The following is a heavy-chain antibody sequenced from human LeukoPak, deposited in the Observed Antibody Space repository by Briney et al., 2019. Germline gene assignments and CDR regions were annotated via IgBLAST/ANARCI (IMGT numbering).Heavy chain of an antibody. J-gene: IGHJ4*02. CDR1: GFTFTNVW. CDR2: LYSGGST. V-gene: IGHV3-66*01. D-gene: IGHD3-16*02. Sequence: PGGSLRLSCATSGFTFTNVWVSWVRQAPGKGLEGVSVLYSGGSTYYADSVKGRFTISRDNSKNTLYLQMNSLRVEDTAVYYCARIVAGSQDYWGQGTLVTVSS. CDR3: ARIVAGSQDY.